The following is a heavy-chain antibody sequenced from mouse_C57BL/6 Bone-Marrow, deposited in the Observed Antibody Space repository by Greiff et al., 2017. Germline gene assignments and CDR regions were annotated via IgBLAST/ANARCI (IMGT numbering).Heavy chain of an antibody. CDR1: GFTFSSYA. CDR2: ISDGGRNT. Sequence: DVMLVESGGGLVKPGASLKLSCAASGFTFSSYAMSWVRQTPEKRLEWVATISDGGRNTYYPDNVKGRFTISRDNAKNNLYLQMSLLKSEDTAMYYCARSWFAYWGQGTMVTVSA. J-gene: IGHJ3*01. CDR3: ARSWFAY. V-gene: IGHV5-4*03.